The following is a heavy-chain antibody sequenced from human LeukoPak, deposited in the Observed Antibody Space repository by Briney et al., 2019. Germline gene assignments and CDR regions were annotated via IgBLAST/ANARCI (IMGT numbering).Heavy chain of an antibody. CDR2: ISAYNGNT. V-gene: IGHV1-18*01. Sequence: ASVKVPCKASGYTFTSYGISWVRQAPGQGLEWMGWISAYNGNTNYAQKLQGRVTMTTDTSTSTAYMELRSLRSDDTAVYYCARDQEDYGGNLYYYYGMDVWGQGTTVTVSS. D-gene: IGHD4-23*01. J-gene: IGHJ6*02. CDR3: ARDQEDYGGNLYYYYGMDV. CDR1: GYTFTSYG.